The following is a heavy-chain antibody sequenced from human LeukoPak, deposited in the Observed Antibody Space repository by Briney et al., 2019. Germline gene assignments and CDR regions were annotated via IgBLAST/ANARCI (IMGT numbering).Heavy chain of an antibody. D-gene: IGHD3-9*01. CDR2: IYYSGST. J-gene: IGHJ6*03. Sequence: SETLSLTCTVSGGSISSYYWSWIRQPPGKGLEWIGYIYYSGSTNYNPSLESRVTISVDTSKNQFSLKLSSVTAADTAVYYCARASQDYDILTGYSYYYMDVWGKGTTVTVSS. CDR3: ARASQDYDILTGYSYYYMDV. CDR1: GGSISSYY. V-gene: IGHV4-59*01.